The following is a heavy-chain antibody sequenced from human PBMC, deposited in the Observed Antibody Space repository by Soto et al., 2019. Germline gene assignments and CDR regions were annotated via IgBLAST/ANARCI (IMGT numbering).Heavy chain of an antibody. CDR3: PGENEGGTPRNGMTV. D-gene: IGHD1-1*01. CDR2: IDWDDDK. J-gene: IGHJ6*02. V-gene: IGHV2-70*04. CDR1: GFSLSTSGMR. Sequence: SGPTLVNPTQTLTLTCTFSGFSLSTSGMRVSWIRQPPGKALEWLARIDWDDDKFYSTSLKTRLTISKDTSKNQVVLTMTNMDPVNTATNYGPGENEGGTPRNGMTVGAQGPTV.